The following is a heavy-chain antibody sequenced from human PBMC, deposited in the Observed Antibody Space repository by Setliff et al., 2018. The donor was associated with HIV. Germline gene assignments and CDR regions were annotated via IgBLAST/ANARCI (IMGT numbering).Heavy chain of an antibody. CDR2: MDSSGNT. D-gene: IGHD1-26*01. J-gene: IGHJ4*02. Sequence: SETLSLTCTVSGGSITYSSYYWGWIRQPPGKGLEWIGSMDSSGNTYYSPSLRSRVTLSLDTSKNHISLQLTSVTAADTAVYYCARHRDGGTYPLDYWGQGTLVTVSS. V-gene: IGHV4-39*01. CDR1: GGSITYSSYY. CDR3: ARHRDGGTYPLDY.